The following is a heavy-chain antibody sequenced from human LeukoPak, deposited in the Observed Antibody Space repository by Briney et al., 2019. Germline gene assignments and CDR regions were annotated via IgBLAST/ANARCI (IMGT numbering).Heavy chain of an antibody. CDR1: GFTFSSYG. Sequence: GGSLRLSCAASGFTFSSYGMHWVRQAPGKGLEWVAFIRYDGSDKYYADSVKGRFTISRDNSKNTLYLQMNSLRTEDTAVYYCRDPFDYRGQGTLVTVSS. J-gene: IGHJ4*02. CDR2: IRYDGSDK. V-gene: IGHV3-30*02. CDR3: RDPFDY.